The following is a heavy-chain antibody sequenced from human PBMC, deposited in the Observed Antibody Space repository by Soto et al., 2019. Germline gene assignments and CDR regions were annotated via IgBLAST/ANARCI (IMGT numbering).Heavy chain of an antibody. CDR3: ARGGGGGYCSGGSCYSGHYYYYYYMDV. D-gene: IGHD2-15*01. J-gene: IGHJ6*03. V-gene: IGHV3-66*01. CDR2: IYSGGST. Sequence: EVQLVESGGGLVQPGGSLRLSCAASGFTVSSNYMSWVRQAPGKGLEWVSGIYSGGSTYYADSVKGRFTISRDNSKNTLYLQMNSLRAEDTAVYYCARGGGGGYCSGGSCYSGHYYYYYYMDVWGKGTPVTGSS. CDR1: GFTVSSNY.